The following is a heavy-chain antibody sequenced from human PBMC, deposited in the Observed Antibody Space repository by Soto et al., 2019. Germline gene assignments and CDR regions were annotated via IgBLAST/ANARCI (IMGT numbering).Heavy chain of an antibody. CDR2: IYYSGST. J-gene: IGHJ5*02. Sequence: QVQLQESGPGLVKPSQTLSLTCTVSGGSISSGGYYWSWIRQHPGKGLEWIGYIYYSGSTYYNPSLKTRVTISVDTSQNQFPLKLRSVTAADTAVYYCARGSNYVGPPFDPWGQGTLVTVSS. D-gene: IGHD4-4*01. V-gene: IGHV4-31*03. CDR3: ARGSNYVGPPFDP. CDR1: GGSISSGGYY.